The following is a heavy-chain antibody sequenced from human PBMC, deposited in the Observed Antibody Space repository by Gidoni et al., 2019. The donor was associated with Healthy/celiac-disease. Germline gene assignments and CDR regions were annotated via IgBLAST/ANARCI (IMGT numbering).Heavy chain of an antibody. J-gene: IGHJ6*02. CDR2: ISSSSSTI. Sequence: EVQLVESGGGLVQPGGSLRLSCAASGFTFSSYSMNWVSQAPGKGLEWVSYISSSSSTIYDADSVKGRFTISRDNAKNSLYLQMNSLRDEDTAVYYCARAGTTVRYYYGMDVWGQGTTVTVSS. CDR1: GFTFSSYS. CDR3: ARAGTTVRYYYGMDV. V-gene: IGHV3-48*02. D-gene: IGHD1-7*01.